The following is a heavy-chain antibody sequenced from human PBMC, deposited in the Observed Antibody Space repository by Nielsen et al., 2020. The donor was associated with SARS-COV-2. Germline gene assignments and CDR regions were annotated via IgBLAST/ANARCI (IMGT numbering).Heavy chain of an antibody. CDR1: GYTLTELS. J-gene: IGHJ5*02. V-gene: IGHV1-24*01. Sequence: ASVKVSCKVSGYTLTELSMHCVRQAPGKGLEWMGGFDPEDGETIYAQKFQGRVTMTEDTSTDTAYMELSSLRSEDTAVYYCATGPGQLVLGWFDPWGQGTLVTVSS. D-gene: IGHD6-13*01. CDR3: ATGPGQLVLGWFDP. CDR2: FDPEDGET.